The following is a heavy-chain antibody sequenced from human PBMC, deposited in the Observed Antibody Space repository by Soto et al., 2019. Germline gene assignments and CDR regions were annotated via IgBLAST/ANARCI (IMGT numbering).Heavy chain of an antibody. CDR3: ARDSYDSSGSSGYSFDY. Sequence: QVPLQESGPGLVKPSQTLSLTCTVSGGSISSGDYYWNCIRQAPGKGLEWIGYLYYSGSSYYNPSPKSRVTIAVDTSKNQFSLKLSSVTAADTAVYYCARDSYDSSGSSGYSFDYWGQGTLVTVSS. CDR1: GGSISSGDYY. V-gene: IGHV4-30-4*01. J-gene: IGHJ4*02. CDR2: LYYSGSS. D-gene: IGHD3-22*01.